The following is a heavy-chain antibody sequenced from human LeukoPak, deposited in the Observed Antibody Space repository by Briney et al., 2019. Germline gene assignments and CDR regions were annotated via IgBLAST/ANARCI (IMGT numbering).Heavy chain of an antibody. CDR2: IIPIFCTA. V-gene: IGHV1-69*13. CDR3: AQDYYDSEY. J-gene: IGHJ4*02. CDR1: GGTFSSYA. Sequence: ASVKVSCKASGGTFSSYAISWVRQAPGQGLEWMGRIIPIFCTAIYAQNFQGRHTITADVSASTAYMEQSSLRSEDTAVYYCAQDYYDSEYWGQGTLVTVSS. D-gene: IGHD3-22*01.